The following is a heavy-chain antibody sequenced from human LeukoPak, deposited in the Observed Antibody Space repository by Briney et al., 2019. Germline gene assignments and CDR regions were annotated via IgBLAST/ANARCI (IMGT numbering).Heavy chain of an antibody. Sequence: SETLSLTCTDSRGSISSSRYYWGWIRQPPGKGLEWIGRIYYIGSTYHNPSLKSRVPISVDTSKNHFSLNLSSVTAADTAVYYCARLYYDSSGYYQICYFDYWGQGTLVTVSS. CDR1: RGSISSSRYY. J-gene: IGHJ4*02. V-gene: IGHV4-39*01. CDR3: ARLYYDSSGYYQICYFDY. D-gene: IGHD3-22*01. CDR2: IYYIGST.